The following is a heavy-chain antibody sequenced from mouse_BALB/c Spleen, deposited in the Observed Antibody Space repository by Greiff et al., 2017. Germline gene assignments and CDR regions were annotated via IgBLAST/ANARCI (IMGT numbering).Heavy chain of an antibody. CDR1: GDSITSGY. D-gene: IGHD2-4*01. V-gene: IGHV3-8*02. Sequence: EVQLVESGPSLVKPSQTLSLTCSVTGDSITSGYWNWIRKFPGNKLEYMGYISYSGSTYYNPSLKSRISITRDTSKNQYYLQLNSVTTEDTATYYCAREKEIYYDYDGGAWFAYWGQGTLVTVSA. CDR2: ISYSGST. J-gene: IGHJ3*01. CDR3: AREKEIYYDYDGGAWFAY.